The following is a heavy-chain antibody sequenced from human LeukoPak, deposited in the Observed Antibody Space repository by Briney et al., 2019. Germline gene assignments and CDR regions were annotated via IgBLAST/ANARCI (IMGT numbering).Heavy chain of an antibody. D-gene: IGHD2-2*01. Sequence: SVKVSCKASVYTFTGYGISWVRQATRQGREWMGLISSYNGNTNYAQNPQGRDTMTTDTSTSTAYMELRSLRSDDTAVYYCARDRDIVVVPAAIVHFDYWGQGTLVTVSS. V-gene: IGHV1-18*01. CDR1: VYTFTGYG. CDR2: ISSYNGNT. CDR3: ARDRDIVVVPAAIVHFDY. J-gene: IGHJ4*02.